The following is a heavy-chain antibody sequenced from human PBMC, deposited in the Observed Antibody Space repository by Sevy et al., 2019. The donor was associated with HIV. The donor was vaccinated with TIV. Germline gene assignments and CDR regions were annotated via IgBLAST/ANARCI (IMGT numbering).Heavy chain of an antibody. CDR3: AKDTTVVVGEALDV. Sequence: GGSLRLSCAVSGFTFSNYAMSWVRQAPGKGLEWVSAISGRDTGTFYAASVKGRFTISRDNSKNTLYLQMNSPRAEDTALYYCAKDTTVVVGEALDVWGRRTMVTVSS. CDR1: GFTFSNYA. V-gene: IGHV3-23*01. D-gene: IGHD3-22*01. CDR2: ISGRDTGT. J-gene: IGHJ3*01.